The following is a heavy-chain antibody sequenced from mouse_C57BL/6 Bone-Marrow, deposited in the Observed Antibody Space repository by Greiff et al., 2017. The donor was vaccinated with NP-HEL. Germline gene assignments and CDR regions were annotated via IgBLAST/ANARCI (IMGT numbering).Heavy chain of an antibody. CDR1: GYTFTSYT. J-gene: IGHJ1*03. Sequence: QVQLQQSGAELVRPGASVKMSCKASGYTFTSYTMHWVKQRPGQGLEWIGYINPSSGYTKYNQKFKDKATLTADKSSSTAYMQLSSLTSEDSAVYYYARRGCGSGNSYWYFDVWGTGTTVTVSS. CDR2: INPSSGYT. CDR3: ARRGCGSGNSYWYFDV. V-gene: IGHV1-4*01. D-gene: IGHD1-1*01.